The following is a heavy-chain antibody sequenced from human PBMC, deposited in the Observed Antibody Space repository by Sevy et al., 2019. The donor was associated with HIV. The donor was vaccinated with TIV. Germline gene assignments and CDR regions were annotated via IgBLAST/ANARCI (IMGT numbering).Heavy chain of an antibody. J-gene: IGHJ5*02. CDR1: GGTFSSYA. D-gene: IGHD6-6*01. CDR3: ARGIEYSSSLVGVFSWFDP. CDR2: IIPIFGTA. Sequence: ASVKVSCKASGGTFSSYAISWVRQAPGQGLEWMGGIIPIFGTANYAQKFQGRVTITADESTSTAYMELSSLRSEDTAMYYCARGIEYSSSLVGVFSWFDPWGQGTLVTVSS. V-gene: IGHV1-69*13.